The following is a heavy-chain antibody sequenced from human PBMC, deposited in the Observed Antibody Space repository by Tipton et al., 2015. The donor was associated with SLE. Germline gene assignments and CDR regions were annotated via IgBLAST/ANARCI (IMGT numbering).Heavy chain of an antibody. J-gene: IGHJ6*03. V-gene: IGHV3-11*01. CDR1: GFTFSDYS. CDR3: ARGIPAAMVTYYYYYMDV. D-gene: IGHD5-18*01. CDR2: ISSGGSTI. Sequence: SLRLSCAASGFTFSDYSMSWIRQAPGKGLEWISYISSGGSTIYYADSVKGRFTISRDNAKNSLYLQMNSLRAEDTAVYYCARGIPAAMVTYYYYYMDVWGKGTTVTVSS.